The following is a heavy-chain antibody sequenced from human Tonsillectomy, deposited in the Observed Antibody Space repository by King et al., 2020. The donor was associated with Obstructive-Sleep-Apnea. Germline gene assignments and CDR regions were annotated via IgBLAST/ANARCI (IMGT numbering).Heavy chain of an antibody. J-gene: IGHJ4*02. CDR3: AARYASGETTGDY. CDR1: GGSISSGGYY. V-gene: IGHV4-31*03. CDR2: IYYSGST. D-gene: IGHD3-10*01. Sequence: QLQESGPGLVKPSQTLSLTCTVSGGSISSGGYYWSWIRQHPGKGLEWIGYIYYSGSTYYNPSLKSRVTISVDTSKNQFSLKLRSVTAADTAVYSCAARYASGETTGDYWGQGTLVTVSS.